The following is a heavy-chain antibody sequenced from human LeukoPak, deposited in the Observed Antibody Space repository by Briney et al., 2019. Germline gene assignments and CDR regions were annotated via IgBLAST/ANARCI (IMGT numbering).Heavy chain of an antibody. CDR2: IWYDGSNK. CDR1: GFTFSTYG. D-gene: IGHD3-22*01. V-gene: IGHV3-33*01. J-gene: IGHJ4*02. CDR3: ARDSYYDRSGYYHYYFDY. Sequence: GGSLRLSCAASGFTFSTYGMHWVRQAPGKGLEWVAVIWYDGSNKYYADSVKGRFTISRDNSKNTLYLQMNSLRAEDTAVYYCARDSYYDRSGYYHYYFDYWGQGTLVTVSS.